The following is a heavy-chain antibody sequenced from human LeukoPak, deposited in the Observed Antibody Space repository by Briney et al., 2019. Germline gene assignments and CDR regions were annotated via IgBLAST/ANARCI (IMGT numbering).Heavy chain of an antibody. CDR1: GGSVSSGSYY. Sequence: PSETLSLTCTVSGGSVSSGSYYWSWIRQPPGKGLEWIGYVYYSGNTNYNPSLKSRVTISVDTSKIQFSLKLSSVTAADTAVYYCARVRYNWNYNWFDPWGQGTLVTVSS. V-gene: IGHV4-61*01. D-gene: IGHD1-7*01. CDR3: ARVRYNWNYNWFDP. CDR2: VYYSGNT. J-gene: IGHJ5*02.